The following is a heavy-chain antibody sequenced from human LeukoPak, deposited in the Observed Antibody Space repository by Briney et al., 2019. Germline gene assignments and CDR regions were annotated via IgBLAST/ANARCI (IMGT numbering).Heavy chain of an antibody. J-gene: IGHJ4*02. CDR2: ISGSGGDT. CDR1: GFTFSNYG. D-gene: IGHD2-8*02. CDR3: ATYRQVLLPFES. V-gene: IGHV3-23*01. Sequence: GGSLRLSCAASGFTFSNYGMSWVRQAPGKGLEWVSGISGSGGDTYYADSVKGRFTISRDNSKNTLYLQMNSLRAEDTAIYYCATYRQVLLPFESWGQGTLVTVSS.